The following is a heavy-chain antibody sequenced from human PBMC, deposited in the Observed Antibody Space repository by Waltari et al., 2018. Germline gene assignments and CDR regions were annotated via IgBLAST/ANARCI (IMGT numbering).Heavy chain of an antibody. CDR2: ISYRGAT. CDR1: GGSITTNRHY. CDR3: ATYVGASIGTAAFDV. J-gene: IGHJ3*01. Sequence: QLHLQESGPGLVQPSETLSLTCSISGGSITTNRHYWAWIRQPPGKGLEWTATISYRGATYTSPSLKSRLTISADTFKNQFSLKLSSVTAADTAVYYCATYVGASIGTAAFDVWGRGTMVTVSS. D-gene: IGHD3-16*01. V-gene: IGHV4-39*01.